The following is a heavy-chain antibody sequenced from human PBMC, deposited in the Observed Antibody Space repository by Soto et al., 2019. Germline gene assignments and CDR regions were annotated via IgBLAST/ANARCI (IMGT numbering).Heavy chain of an antibody. V-gene: IGHV3-23*01. D-gene: IGHD3-10*01. J-gene: IGHJ4*02. Sequence: EVQLLESGGGLVQPGGSLRLSCAASGFTFSSYAMSWVRQAPGKGLEWVSAISGSGGSTYYADSVKGRFTISRDNSKNARYLQMNSLRAEDTAVYYCAKEVGWFGEPEWFDYWGQGTLVTVSS. CDR2: ISGSGGST. CDR1: GFTFSSYA. CDR3: AKEVGWFGEPEWFDY.